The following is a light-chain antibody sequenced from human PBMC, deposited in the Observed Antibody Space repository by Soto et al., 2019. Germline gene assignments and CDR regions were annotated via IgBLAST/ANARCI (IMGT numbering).Light chain of an antibody. Sequence: QSVLTQPPSASGTPGQRVTISCSGSSSNIGSNYVYWYQQLPGTAPKLLIFRNNQRPSGVADRFSGSKSGTSAALAISGLRSEDEADYYCAPWDDSLSGPVFGGGTQLTVL. V-gene: IGLV1-47*01. CDR2: RNN. CDR1: SSNIGSNY. CDR3: APWDDSLSGPV. J-gene: IGLJ7*01.